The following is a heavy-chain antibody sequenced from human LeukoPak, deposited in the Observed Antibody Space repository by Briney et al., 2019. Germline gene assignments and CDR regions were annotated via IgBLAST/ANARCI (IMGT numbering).Heavy chain of an antibody. Sequence: PSETLSLTCTVSGDSISTYYWSWIRQPPGKGLEWIGYIHYSGSTNYNPSLMSRVTISVDTSKSQFSLKLSSATAADTAVYFCARRAINSVMFDYWGQGTLVTVSS. CDR3: ARRAINSVMFDY. V-gene: IGHV4-59*08. CDR2: IHYSGST. CDR1: GDSISTYY. D-gene: IGHD3-16*01. J-gene: IGHJ4*02.